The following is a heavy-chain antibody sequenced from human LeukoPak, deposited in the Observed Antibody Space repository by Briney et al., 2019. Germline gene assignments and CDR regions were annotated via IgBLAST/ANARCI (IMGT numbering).Heavy chain of an antibody. CDR1: GGSISSTNYY. CDR3: ARLAGYLYDSSGYPKPSSLIDF. V-gene: IGHV4-39*01. J-gene: IGHJ4*02. D-gene: IGHD3-22*01. CDR2: IYYSGST. Sequence: PSETLSLTCTVSGGSISSTNYYWGWIRQPPGKGLECIGTIYYSGSTYYSPSLKSRVTISVDTSKNQFSLKLSSVTAADTAMYYCARLAGYLYDSSGYPKPSSLIDFWGQGTLVTVSS.